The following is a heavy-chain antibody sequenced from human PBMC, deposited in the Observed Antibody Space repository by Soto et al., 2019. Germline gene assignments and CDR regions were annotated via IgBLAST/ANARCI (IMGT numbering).Heavy chain of an antibody. CDR3: ARLLKPPNPFN. Sequence: SETLSLTCTVSGGSISSSSYYWGWIRQPPGKGLEWIGSIYYSGSTYYNPSLKSRVTISVDTSKNQFSLKLSSVTAADTAVYYCARLLKPPNPFNWGQGTLVTVSS. CDR2: IYYSGST. V-gene: IGHV4-39*01. J-gene: IGHJ4*02. CDR1: GGSISSSSYY. D-gene: IGHD3-9*01.